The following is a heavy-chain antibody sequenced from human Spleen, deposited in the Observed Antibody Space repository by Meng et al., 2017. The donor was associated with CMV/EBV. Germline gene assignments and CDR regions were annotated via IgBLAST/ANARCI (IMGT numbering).Heavy chain of an antibody. CDR2: FYSDGTT. CDR1: GFPVSGTY. Sequence: ASGFPVSGTYMSWVRQAPGRGLEWVSLFYSDGTTKYANSVKGRFTISGDISKNTLSPQMDSLRPDDTAVYYCAREPYTTGWPNWFDLWGRGTLVTVSS. CDR3: AREPYTTGWPNWFDL. V-gene: IGHV3-66*02. J-gene: IGHJ5*02. D-gene: IGHD6-19*01.